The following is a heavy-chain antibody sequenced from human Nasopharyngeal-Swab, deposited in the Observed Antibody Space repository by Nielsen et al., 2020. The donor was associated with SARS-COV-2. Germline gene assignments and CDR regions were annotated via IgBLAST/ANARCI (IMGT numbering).Heavy chain of an antibody. J-gene: IGHJ6*02. CDR2: ISGSGSNT. Sequence: GGSLRLSRAASGFTFSSYPMNWVRQAPAKGLEWVSGISGSGSNTHYADSVKGRFTISRDNSKNTLYLQMSSLRAEDTAVYYCAKDKSVTTSYYGMDVWGQGTTVTVSS. CDR3: AKDKSVTTSYYGMDV. V-gene: IGHV3-23*01. D-gene: IGHD4-17*01. CDR1: GFTFSSYP.